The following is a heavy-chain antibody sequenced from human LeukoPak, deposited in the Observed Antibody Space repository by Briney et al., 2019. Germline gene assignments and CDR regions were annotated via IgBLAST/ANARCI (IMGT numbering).Heavy chain of an antibody. CDR1: GGSISSSSYY. CDR3: ADPSGWWHLSYYYYYGMDV. Sequence: SETLSLTCTVSGGSISSSSYYWSWIRQPPGKRLEWIGEINHSGSTNYNPSLKSRVTISVDTSKNQFSLKLSSVTAADTAVYYCADPSGWWHLSYYYYYGMDVWGQGTTVTVSS. J-gene: IGHJ6*02. D-gene: IGHD6-19*01. CDR2: INHSGST. V-gene: IGHV4-39*07.